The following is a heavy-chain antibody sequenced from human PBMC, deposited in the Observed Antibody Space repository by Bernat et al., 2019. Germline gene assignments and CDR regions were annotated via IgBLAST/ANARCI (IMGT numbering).Heavy chain of an antibody. Sequence: EVQLLESGGGLVQPGGSLRLSCAASGFTFSSYAMSWVRQAPGKGLEWVSAISGSGGSTYYAESVKGRFTISRDNSKNTLYLQMNSLRAEDTAVYYCAKGWEYSSGWYPYYWGQGTLVTVSS. J-gene: IGHJ4*02. D-gene: IGHD6-19*01. V-gene: IGHV3-23*01. CDR3: AKGWEYSSGWYPYY. CDR2: ISGSGGST. CDR1: GFTFSSYA.